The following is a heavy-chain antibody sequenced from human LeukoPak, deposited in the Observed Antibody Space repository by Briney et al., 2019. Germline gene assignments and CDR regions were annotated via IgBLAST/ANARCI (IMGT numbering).Heavy chain of an antibody. D-gene: IGHD6-13*01. CDR2: IKQDGSEK. J-gene: IGHJ6*03. CDR3: ARERQQLVLGYYYYYMDV. Sequence: RGSLRLSCAASGFTFSSYWMSWVRQAPGKGLEWVANIKQDGSEKYYVDSVKGRFTISRDNAKNSLYLQMNSLRAEDTAVYYCARERQQLVLGYYYYYMDVWGKGTTVTVSS. V-gene: IGHV3-7*01. CDR1: GFTFSSYW.